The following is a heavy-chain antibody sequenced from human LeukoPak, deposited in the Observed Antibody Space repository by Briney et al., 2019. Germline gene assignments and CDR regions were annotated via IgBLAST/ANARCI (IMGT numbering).Heavy chain of an antibody. D-gene: IGHD2/OR15-2a*01. CDR2: TNPNTGNT. CDR3: ARGGFDEYYYYMDV. CDR1: GYTFTDYA. J-gene: IGHJ6*03. V-gene: IGHV1-8*03. Sequence: ASVKVSCKASGYTFTDYAMNWVRQAPGQGLEWMGWTNPNTGNTGYTQKFQHRITITRNTSMSTVYMELSSLRSEDTAVYYCARGGFDEYYYYMDVWGKGTTVTVSS.